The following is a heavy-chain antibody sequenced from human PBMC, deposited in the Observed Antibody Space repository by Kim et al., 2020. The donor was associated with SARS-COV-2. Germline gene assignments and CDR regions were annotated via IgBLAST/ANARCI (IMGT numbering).Heavy chain of an antibody. Sequence: SYAQKFQGRVTMTRDTSTSTVYMELSSLRSEDTAVYYCARAKGSYYVGGYWGQGTLVTVSS. V-gene: IGHV1-46*01. J-gene: IGHJ4*02. CDR3: ARAKGSYYVGGY. D-gene: IGHD1-26*01.